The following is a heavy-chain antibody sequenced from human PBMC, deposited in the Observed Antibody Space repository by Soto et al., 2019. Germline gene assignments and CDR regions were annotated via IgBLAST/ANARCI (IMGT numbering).Heavy chain of an antibody. CDR2: IDWDDDK. Sequence: SGPTLVNPTQTLTLTCTFSGFSLSTSGMCVSWIRQPPGKALEWLARIDWDDDKYYSTSLKTRLTISKDTSKNQVVLTMTNMDPVDTATYYCARGGSGSYSFAYNWFDPWGQGTLVTVSS. CDR3: ARGGSGSYSFAYNWFDP. V-gene: IGHV2-70*11. CDR1: GFSLSTSGMC. J-gene: IGHJ5*02. D-gene: IGHD3-10*01.